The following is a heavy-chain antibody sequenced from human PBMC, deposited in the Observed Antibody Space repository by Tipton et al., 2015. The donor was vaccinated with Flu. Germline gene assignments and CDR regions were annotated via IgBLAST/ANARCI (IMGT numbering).Heavy chain of an antibody. CDR3: ALTVDDSGATSLRYFHY. CDR1: GYTFTGYY. Sequence: QMQLVQSGAEVKKPGASVKVSCKASGYTFTGYYLHWVRQAPGQGLEWMGRINPNTGGTNYAQIFQGRVTVTRDTSITTSYMELTRLTSDDAAVYYCALTVDDSGATSLRYFHYWGQGTLVTVSS. V-gene: IGHV1-2*06. CDR2: INPNTGGT. J-gene: IGHJ1*01. D-gene: IGHD2-15*01.